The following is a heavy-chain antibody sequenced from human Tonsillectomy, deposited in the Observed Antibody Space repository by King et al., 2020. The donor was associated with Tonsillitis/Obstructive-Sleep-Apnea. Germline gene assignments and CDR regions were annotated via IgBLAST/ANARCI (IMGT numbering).Heavy chain of an antibody. CDR1: GGSFSGYY. D-gene: IGHD2-2*01. J-gene: IGHJ6*03. CDR2: INDSGST. Sequence: QVQLQQWGAGLLKPPETLSLTCAVYGGSFSGYYWSWIRQPPGKGLEWIGEINDSGSTNYNPSLKSRIIISADTSKNQFSLKLSSVTAADTAVYFCARGVVVVAPYHYYYYYMDVWGKGTTVTVSS. V-gene: IGHV4-34*01. CDR3: ARGVVVVAPYHYYYYYMDV.